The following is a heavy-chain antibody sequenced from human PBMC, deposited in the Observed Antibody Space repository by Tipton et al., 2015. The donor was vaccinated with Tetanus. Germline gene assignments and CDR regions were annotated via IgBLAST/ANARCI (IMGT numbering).Heavy chain of an antibody. J-gene: IGHJ4*02. D-gene: IGHD3-22*01. CDR2: IYFSGST. CDR1: GASISNSSSY. CDR3: AKLFRVRARGITMVVVVPPGYFDY. Sequence: TLSLTCTVSGASISNSSSYWGWIRQSPGKGLEWIGNIYFSGSTYYNPSLKSRVTISVDTSKNQFSRRLNSVTAADTAVYYCAKLFRVRARGITMVVVVPPGYFDYWGQGTLVTVSS. V-gene: IGHV4-39*01.